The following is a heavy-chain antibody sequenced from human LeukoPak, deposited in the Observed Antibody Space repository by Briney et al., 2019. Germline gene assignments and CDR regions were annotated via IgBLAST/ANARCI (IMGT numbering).Heavy chain of an antibody. CDR2: ISPGDPDT. J-gene: IGHJ4*02. CDR1: GYNCTNYW. Sequence: GESLKISCKASGYNCTNYWIGWVRQMPGKGLEWIGIISPGDPDTRYSPSFQGQVTISADKSISTAYLQWSSLKASDTAMYYCARRGGRYGNFDYWGQGTLVTVSS. V-gene: IGHV5-51*01. D-gene: IGHD1-26*01. CDR3: ARRGGRYGNFDY.